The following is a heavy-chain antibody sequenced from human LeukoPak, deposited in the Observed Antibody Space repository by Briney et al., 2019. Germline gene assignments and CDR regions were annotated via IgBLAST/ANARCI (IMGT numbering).Heavy chain of an antibody. CDR2: INHSGST. CDR3: ALKSATWFDP. J-gene: IGHJ5*02. CDR1: GGSFSCYY. Sequence: SETLSLTFAVYGGSFSCYYGSWVRQPPGKGLEWIGEINHSGSTNYNPSLKSRVTISVDTSKNQFSLKLSSVTAADTAVYYCALKSATWFDPWGQGTLVTVSS. V-gene: IGHV4-34*01.